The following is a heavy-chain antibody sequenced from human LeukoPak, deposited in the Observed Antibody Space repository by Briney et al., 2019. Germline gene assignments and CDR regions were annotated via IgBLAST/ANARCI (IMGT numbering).Heavy chain of an antibody. CDR2: IYHSGST. CDR1: GYSISSGYY. J-gene: IGHJ5*02. V-gene: IGHV4-38-2*02. CDR3: ARAFRESDSSWQDGWWSHP. Sequence: PSETLSLTCTVSGYSISSGYYWGWIQQPPGKGLEWIGSIYHSGSTYYNPSLKSRVTISVDTSKNQFSLKLSSVTAADTAVYYCARAFRESDSSWQDGWWSHPWGQGTLVTVSS. D-gene: IGHD6-13*01.